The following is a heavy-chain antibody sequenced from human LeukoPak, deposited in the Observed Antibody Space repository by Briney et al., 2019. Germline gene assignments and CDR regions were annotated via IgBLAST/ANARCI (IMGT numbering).Heavy chain of an antibody. CDR3: ARSIVGANVKAFDI. CDR1: GGTFSSYA. CDR2: IIPIFGTA. J-gene: IGHJ3*02. V-gene: IGHV1-69*13. D-gene: IGHD1-26*01. Sequence: ASVKVSCTASGGTFSSYAISWVRQAPGQGLEWMGGIIPIFGTANYAQKFQGRVTITADESTSTAYMELSSLRSEDTAVYYCARSIVGANVKAFDIWGQGTMVTVSS.